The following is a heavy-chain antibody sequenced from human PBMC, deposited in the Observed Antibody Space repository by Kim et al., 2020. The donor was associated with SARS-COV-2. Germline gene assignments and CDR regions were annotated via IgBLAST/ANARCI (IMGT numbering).Heavy chain of an antibody. D-gene: IGHD2-2*01. CDR1: GGSINSVSYY. V-gene: IGHV4-61*09. Sequence: SETLSLTCTVSGGSINSVSYYWSCIRQPAGKGLEWIGHIYPSGSTNYSPSLKSRVTISLDTSKNQFSLKLSSVTAPDTAIYYCARSTGYSDDYWGQGTLVTVSS. CDR3: ARSTGYSDDY. CDR2: IYPSGST. J-gene: IGHJ4*02.